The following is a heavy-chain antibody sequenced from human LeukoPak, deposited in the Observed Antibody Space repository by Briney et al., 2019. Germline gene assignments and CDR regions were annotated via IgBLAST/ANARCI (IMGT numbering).Heavy chain of an antibody. Sequence: SETLSLTCAVSGGSISSSNWWSWVRQPPGKGLEWIGEIYHSGSTNYNPSLKSRVTISIDTSKNQFSLKLNSVTAADTAVYYCARQGGGYAHWFDPWGQGTLVTVSS. CDR2: IYHSGST. J-gene: IGHJ5*02. CDR3: ARQGGGYAHWFDP. CDR1: GGSISSSNW. V-gene: IGHV4-4*02. D-gene: IGHD3-22*01.